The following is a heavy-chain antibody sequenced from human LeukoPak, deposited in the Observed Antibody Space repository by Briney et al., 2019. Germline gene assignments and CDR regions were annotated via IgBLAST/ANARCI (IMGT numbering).Heavy chain of an antibody. J-gene: IGHJ4*02. D-gene: IGHD1-26*01. CDR1: GGSITTTDFD. Sequence: PSETLSLTCAVSGGSITTTDFDWAWIRQPPGQGFEWIATISSSGKAYYYPSLMSRVTISVDTSENQFPLDVTSVTAADTGLFYCARFKGGTGFDYWGRGILVIVS. CDR2: ISSSGKA. CDR3: ARFKGGTGFDY. V-gene: IGHV4-39*01.